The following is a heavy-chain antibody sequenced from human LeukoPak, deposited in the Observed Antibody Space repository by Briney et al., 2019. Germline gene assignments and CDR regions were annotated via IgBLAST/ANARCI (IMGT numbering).Heavy chain of an antibody. CDR1: GFTFSSYS. D-gene: IGHD2-15*01. V-gene: IGHV3-21*01. CDR2: ISSSSSYI. J-gene: IGHJ6*04. Sequence: PGGSLRLSCAASGFTFSSYSMNWVRQAPGKGPEWVSSISSSSSYIYYADSVKGRFTISRDNAKNSLYLQMNSLRAEDTAVYYCARDGGGVVVVVAATTGTGMDVWGKGTTVTVSS. CDR3: ARDGGGVVVVVAATTGTGMDV.